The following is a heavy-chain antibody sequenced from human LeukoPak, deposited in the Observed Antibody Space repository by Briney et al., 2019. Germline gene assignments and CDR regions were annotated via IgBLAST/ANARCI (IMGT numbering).Heavy chain of an antibody. CDR3: TTDPHRQWLVPGAFDI. CDR2: IWYDGSNE. D-gene: IGHD6-19*01. J-gene: IGHJ3*02. CDR1: GFTFSTYG. V-gene: IGHV3-33*01. Sequence: GGSLRLSCAASGFTFSTYGMHWVRQAQGKGLGWVALIWYDGSNENYADSVKGRFTISRDNSRNTLYLQMNSLRGEDTAVYYCTTDPHRQWLVPGAFDIWGQGTMVTVSS.